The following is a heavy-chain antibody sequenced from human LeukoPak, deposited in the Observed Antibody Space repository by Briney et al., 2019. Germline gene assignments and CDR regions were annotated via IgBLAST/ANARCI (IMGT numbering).Heavy chain of an antibody. V-gene: IGHV3-23*01. D-gene: IGHD2-8*01. CDR2: ISGSGGST. CDR3: AKGLYCTNGVCYTIGGYFDY. J-gene: IGHJ4*02. CDR1: GFTFSSYA. Sequence: PGASLRLSCAASGFTFSSYAMSWVRQAPGKGLEWVSAISGSGGSTYYADSVKGRFTISRDNSENTLYLQMNSLRAEDTAVYYCAKGLYCTNGVCYTIGGYFDYWGQGTLVTVSS.